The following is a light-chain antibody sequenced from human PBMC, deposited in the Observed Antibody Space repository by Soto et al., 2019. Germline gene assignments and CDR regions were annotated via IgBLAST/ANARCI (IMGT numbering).Light chain of an antibody. CDR2: VVT. Sequence: QSALTQPASVSGSPGQSITISCTGTSSDVGGYNYVSWYQQHPGIAPKLLIYVVTNRPSGVSTRFSGSKSGNTASLTISGLQAEDEADYHCSSDTSARNLLYLFGTGTKLTVL. CDR1: SSDVGGYNY. CDR3: SSDTSARNLLYL. V-gene: IGLV2-14*01. J-gene: IGLJ1*01.